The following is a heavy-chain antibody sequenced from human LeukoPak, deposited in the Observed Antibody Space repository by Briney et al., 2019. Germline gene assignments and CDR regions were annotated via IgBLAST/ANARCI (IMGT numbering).Heavy chain of an antibody. D-gene: IGHD6-13*01. V-gene: IGHV4-34*01. CDR1: GGSFSGYY. J-gene: IGHJ4*02. CDR3: ARSTSLDIAAAGTKSDY. Sequence: SETLSLTCAVYGGSFSGYYWSWIRQPPGKGLEWIGEISHSGSTNYNPSLKSRVTISVDTSKNQFSLKLSSVTAADTAVYYCARSTSLDIAAAGTKSDYWGQGTLVTVSS. CDR2: ISHSGST.